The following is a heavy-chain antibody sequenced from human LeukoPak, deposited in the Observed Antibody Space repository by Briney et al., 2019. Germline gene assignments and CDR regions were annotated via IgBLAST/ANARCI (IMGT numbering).Heavy chain of an antibody. D-gene: IGHD4-23*01. J-gene: IGHJ4*02. Sequence: SETLSLTCAVYGESFSGHYWTWIRQPPGKGLEWIGEINHSGSSNYNPSLKSRVTVSADTSKNQFSLRSNSVSAADTAIYYCARRPRDTVNYGGPSGVDYWGQGTRVTVSS. CDR1: GESFSGHY. CDR2: INHSGSS. V-gene: IGHV4-34*01. CDR3: ARRPRDTVNYGGPSGVDY.